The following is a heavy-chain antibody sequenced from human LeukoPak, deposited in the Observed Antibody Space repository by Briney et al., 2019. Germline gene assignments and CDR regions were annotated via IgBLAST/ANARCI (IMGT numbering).Heavy chain of an antibody. CDR1: GFTFSSYS. CDR3: ARDGYYDSSPGAFDI. V-gene: IGHV3-48*01. Sequence: PGGSLRLSCAASGFTFSSYSMNWVRQAPGKGLEWVSYISSSSSTIYYADSVKGRFTISRDNAKNSLYLQMNSLRAEDTAVYYCARDGYYDSSPGAFDIWGQGTMVTVSS. J-gene: IGHJ3*02. CDR2: ISSSSSTI. D-gene: IGHD3-22*01.